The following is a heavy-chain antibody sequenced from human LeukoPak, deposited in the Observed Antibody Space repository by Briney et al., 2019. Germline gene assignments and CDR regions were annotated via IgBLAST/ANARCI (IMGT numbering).Heavy chain of an antibody. D-gene: IGHD2-15*01. CDR1: GFTFSSYS. J-gene: IGHJ4*02. CDR2: ISSSSSYI. V-gene: IGHV3-21*01. CDR3: ARDGRGGGFDY. Sequence: GGSLRLSCAASGFTFSSYSMNWVRQAPGKGLEWVSSISSSSSYIYYADSVKGRFTISRDSAKNSLYLQMNSLRAEDTAVYYCARDGRGGGFDYWGQGTLVTVSS.